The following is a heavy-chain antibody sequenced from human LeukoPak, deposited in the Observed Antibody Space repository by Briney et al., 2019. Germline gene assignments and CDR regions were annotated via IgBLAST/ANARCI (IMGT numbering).Heavy chain of an antibody. D-gene: IGHD6-19*01. J-gene: IGHJ4*02. CDR3: ARVIRGVAVAGSTPDY. V-gene: IGHV4-39*07. CDR1: GGSISSGGYY. Sequence: TLSLTCTVSGGSISSGGYYWSWIRQPPGKGLEWIGSIYHSGSTYYNPSLKSRVTISVDTSKNQFSLKLSSVTAADTAVYYCARVIRGVAVAGSTPDYWGQGTLVTVSS. CDR2: IYHSGST.